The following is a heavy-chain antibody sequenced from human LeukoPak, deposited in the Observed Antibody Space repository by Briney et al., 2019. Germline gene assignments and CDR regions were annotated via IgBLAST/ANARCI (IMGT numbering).Heavy chain of an antibody. D-gene: IGHD2-2*01. CDR1: GFTFSSYW. V-gene: IGHV3-74*01. CDR2: INSDGSST. CDR3: ARGRGYCSSTSCLNWFDP. Sequence: AGGSLRLSCAASGFTFSSYWMHWVRQAPGKGLVWVSRINSDGSSTSYADSVKGRFTISRDNAKNSLYLQMNSLRAEDTAVYYCARGRGYCSSTSCLNWFDPWGQGTLVTVSS. J-gene: IGHJ5*02.